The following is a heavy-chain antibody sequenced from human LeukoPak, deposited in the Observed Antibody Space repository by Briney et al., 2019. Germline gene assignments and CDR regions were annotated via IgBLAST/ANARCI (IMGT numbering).Heavy chain of an antibody. D-gene: IGHD6-19*01. CDR3: GKTTTGYSSGQKPAWPVDQ. Sequence: GGSLRLSCEASGFTFGSYAMYWVRQAPGKGLEWVAGIFGSGGSAHYADSAKGRFTISRDNSKNTVYLQINSLRAEDTAVYYCGKTTTGYSSGQKPAWPVDQWGQGTLVTVSS. V-gene: IGHV3-23*01. J-gene: IGHJ4*02. CDR1: GFTFGSYA. CDR2: IFGSGGSA.